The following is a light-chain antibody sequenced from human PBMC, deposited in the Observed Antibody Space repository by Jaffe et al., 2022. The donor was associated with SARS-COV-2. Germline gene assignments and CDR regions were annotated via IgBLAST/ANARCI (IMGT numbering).Light chain of an antibody. CDR2: WAS. CDR3: QQYYSTPVT. V-gene: IGKV4-1*01. J-gene: IGKJ4*01. CDR1: QSVLYSSNSKNY. Sequence: DIVMTQSPDSLAVSLGERATINCKSSQSVLYSSNSKNYLAWYQQKPGQPPKLLIYWASTRESGVPDRFGGSGSGTDFTLTISSLQAEDVAVYYCQQYYSTPVTFGGGTKVEIK.